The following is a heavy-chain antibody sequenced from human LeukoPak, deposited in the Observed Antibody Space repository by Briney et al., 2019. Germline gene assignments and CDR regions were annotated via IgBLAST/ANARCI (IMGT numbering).Heavy chain of an antibody. Sequence: GASVKVSCKASGYTCTNYYMHWVRQAPGQGLEWMGIINPSGGSTSYAQKFQGRVTMTRDTSTSTVSMELSSLRSEDTAVYYCAKSEVGAISWVHWGQGTLVIVSS. CDR2: INPSGGST. CDR1: GYTCTNYY. CDR3: AKSEVGAISWVH. D-gene: IGHD1-26*01. J-gene: IGHJ4*02. V-gene: IGHV1-46*01.